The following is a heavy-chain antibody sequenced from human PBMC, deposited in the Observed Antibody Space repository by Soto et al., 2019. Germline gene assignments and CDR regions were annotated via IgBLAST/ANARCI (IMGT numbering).Heavy chain of an antibody. Sequence: QVQLQESGPGLVKPSGTLSLTCTISGGSISSSNWWSWVRQPPAKGLEWIGEIYHSGSTNYNPSLKSRVTMSVDKSKNQFSLNLNSVTAADTAVYYCARDRPYYYGSGSNNWFDPWGQGTLVTVSS. CDR2: IYHSGST. CDR3: ARDRPYYYGSGSNNWFDP. D-gene: IGHD3-10*01. J-gene: IGHJ5*02. CDR1: GGSISSSNW. V-gene: IGHV4-4*02.